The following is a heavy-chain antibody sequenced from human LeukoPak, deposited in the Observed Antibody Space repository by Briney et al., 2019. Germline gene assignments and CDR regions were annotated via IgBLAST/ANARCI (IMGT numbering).Heavy chain of an antibody. V-gene: IGHV4-61*08. J-gene: IGHJ4*02. D-gene: IGHD4-23*01. CDR2: IYYSGSA. CDR3: ARVGVDYSGNIIKYFFDY. CDR1: GDSISSGDYY. Sequence: SETLSLTCTVSGDSISSGDYYWSWIRQPPGKGLEWIGNIYYSGSANYNPSLKSRVTISVDTSKNQFSLKLSPVTAADTAVYYCARVGVDYSGNIIKYFFDYWGQGTLVTVSS.